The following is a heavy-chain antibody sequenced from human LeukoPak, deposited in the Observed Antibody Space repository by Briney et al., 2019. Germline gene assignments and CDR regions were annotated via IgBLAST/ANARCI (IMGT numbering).Heavy chain of an antibody. D-gene: IGHD3-22*01. CDR3: ARGLDSSGPGGI. Sequence: ASVKVSCKASGYTFTSYGISWVRQAPGQGLEWMGWISVYNGNTKYAQKFQGRVSMTTDTSTSTAYMELRSLRSDDTAVYYCARGLDSSGPGGIWGQGTMVTVSS. J-gene: IGHJ3*02. CDR1: GYTFTSYG. V-gene: IGHV1-18*01. CDR2: ISVYNGNT.